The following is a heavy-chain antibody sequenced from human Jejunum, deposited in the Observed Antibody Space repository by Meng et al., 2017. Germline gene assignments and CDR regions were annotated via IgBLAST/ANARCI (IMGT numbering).Heavy chain of an antibody. D-gene: IGHD1-26*01. V-gene: IGHV6-1*01. J-gene: IGHJ4*02. CDR2: TYYSSKWYI. CDR3: AGGGLVRSTRGYFDY. Sequence: QIQLQQSGPGLVKPSWTLSLTCAISGDSVSSNSVGWNWIRQSPSRGLEWLGRTYYSSKWYIDYAVSVKSRITINPDTSKNQFSLHLNSVTPEDTAVYYCAGGGLVRSTRGYFDYWGQGTLVTVSS. CDR1: GDSVSSNSVG.